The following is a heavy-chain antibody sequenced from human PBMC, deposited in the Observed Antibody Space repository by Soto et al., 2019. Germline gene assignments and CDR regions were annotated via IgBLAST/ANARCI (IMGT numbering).Heavy chain of an antibody. CDR3: APSRLRSCMDF. CDR1: GFTFSSYG. Sequence: GGSLRLSCAASGFTFSSYGMHWVRQAPGKGLEWVAVISYDGSNKYYADSVKGRFTISRDNSKNTLYLQMNSLRAEDTAVYYCAPSRLRSCMDFWGQGTTVTVS. V-gene: IGHV3-30*03. J-gene: IGHJ6*02. D-gene: IGHD4-17*01. CDR2: ISYDGSNK.